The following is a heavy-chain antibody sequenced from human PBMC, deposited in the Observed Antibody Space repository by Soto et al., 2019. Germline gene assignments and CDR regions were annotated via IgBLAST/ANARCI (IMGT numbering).Heavy chain of an antibody. Sequence: GGSLRLSCAASGFTFSSYSMNWVRQAPGKGLEWVSSISGSSSYIYYADSGKGRFTISRDNAKNSLYLQMNSLRAEDTAVYYCAKNGWGFHLYYYYMDVWGKGTTVTVSS. J-gene: IGHJ6*03. V-gene: IGHV3-21*03. CDR2: ISGSSSYI. CDR3: AKNGWGFHLYYYYMDV. D-gene: IGHD3-10*01. CDR1: GFTFSSYS.